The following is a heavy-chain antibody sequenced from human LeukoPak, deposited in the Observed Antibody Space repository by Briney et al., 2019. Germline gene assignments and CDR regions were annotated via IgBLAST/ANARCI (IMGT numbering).Heavy chain of an antibody. CDR2: ISSSGSTT. CDR1: GFTFSSYE. J-gene: IGHJ4*02. CDR3: AREASYYNLYYDH. V-gene: IGHV3-48*03. Sequence: GGSLRLSCAASGFTFSSYEMNWVRQAPGKGLEWVSYISSSGSTTYYADFVKGRFTISRDNAKNSLYLQMNSLRAEDTAVYYCAREASYYNLYYDHWGQGSLVAVYS. D-gene: IGHD3-3*01.